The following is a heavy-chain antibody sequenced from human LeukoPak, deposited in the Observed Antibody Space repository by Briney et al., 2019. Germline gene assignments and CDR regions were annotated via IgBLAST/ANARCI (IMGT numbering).Heavy chain of an antibody. Sequence: ASVKVSCKASGYTFTGYYIHWVRQAPGQGLEWMGWIYPYSGDTNYAQNFQGRVTMTRDTSISTAYMELSSLRSEDTAVYYCARDGFDITGYYYWGQGTLVTVPS. J-gene: IGHJ4*02. CDR2: IYPYSGDT. CDR3: ARDGFDITGYYY. V-gene: IGHV1-2*02. D-gene: IGHD3-22*01. CDR1: GYTFTGYY.